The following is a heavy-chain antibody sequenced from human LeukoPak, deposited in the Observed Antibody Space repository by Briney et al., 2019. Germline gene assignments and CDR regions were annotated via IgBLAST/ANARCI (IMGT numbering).Heavy chain of an antibody. CDR1: GITFSTSA. Sequence: SVKVSCKASGITFSTSAIQWVRQARRQRLEWIGWVVVGSGKTKYAQKFQERVTITTDMSTSTVYMDLRALRYDDTAVYFCTTQPPGYFPYMDVWGKGTTITVSS. D-gene: IGHD1-26*01. CDR3: TTQPPGYFPYMDV. J-gene: IGHJ6*03. CDR2: VVVGSGKT. V-gene: IGHV1-58*02.